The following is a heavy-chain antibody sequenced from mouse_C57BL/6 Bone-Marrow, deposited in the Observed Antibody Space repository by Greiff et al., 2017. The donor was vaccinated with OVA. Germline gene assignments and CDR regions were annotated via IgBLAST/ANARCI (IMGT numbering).Heavy chain of an antibody. CDR1: GYSFTGYY. J-gene: IGHJ3*01. V-gene: IGHV1-42*01. Sequence: EVKLQESGPELVKPGASVKISCKASGYSFTGYYMNWVKQSPEKSLEWIGEINPSTGGTTYNQKFKAKATLTVDKSSSTAYMQLKSLTSEDSAVYYCARDGYYFLFAYWGQGTLVTVSA. CDR2: INPSTGGT. D-gene: IGHD2-3*01. CDR3: ARDGYYFLFAY.